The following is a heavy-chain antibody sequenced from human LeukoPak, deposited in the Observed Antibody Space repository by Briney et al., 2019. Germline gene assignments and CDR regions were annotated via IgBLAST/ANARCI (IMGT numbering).Heavy chain of an antibody. V-gene: IGHV4-59*01. CDR2: IYYSGST. D-gene: IGHD6-19*01. CDR1: GGSISSYY. J-gene: IGHJ4*02. Sequence: SETLSLTCTISGGSISSYYWSWIRQPPGKGLEWIGYIYYSGSTNYNPSLKSRVTISVDTSKNQFSLKLSSVTAADTAVYYCARSGETSGWYRESQQLHYWGQGTLVTVSS. CDR3: ARSGETSGWYRESQQLHY.